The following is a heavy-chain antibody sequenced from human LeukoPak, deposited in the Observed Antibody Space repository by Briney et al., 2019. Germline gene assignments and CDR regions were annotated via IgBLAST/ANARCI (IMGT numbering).Heavy chain of an antibody. Sequence: ASVKVSCKASGYTFTTYYMHWVRQAPGQGLEWMGIVDPSGGNTLYAQKFQGRVTMTGDMSTSTVYMELNSLRAEDTAVYYCARGGEIVVVPGAMDNYYYYMDVWGKGTMVTVSS. D-gene: IGHD2-2*01. CDR3: ARGGEIVVVPGAMDNYYYYMDV. CDR2: VDPSGGNT. V-gene: IGHV1-46*01. CDR1: GYTFTTYY. J-gene: IGHJ6*03.